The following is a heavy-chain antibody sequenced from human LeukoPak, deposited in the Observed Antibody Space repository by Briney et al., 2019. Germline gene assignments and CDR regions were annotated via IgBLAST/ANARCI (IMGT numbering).Heavy chain of an antibody. V-gene: IGHV3-30-3*01. CDR1: GFTFSSYA. CDR3: ARDGPYDTMIVVVIKGNFDY. CDR2: ISYDGCNK. Sequence: GGSLRLSCAASGFTFSSYAMHWVRQAPGKGLEWVAVISYDGCNKYYADSVKGRFTISRDNSKNTLYLQMNSLRAEDTAVYYCARDGPYDTMIVVVIKGNFDYWGQGTLVTVSS. J-gene: IGHJ4*02. D-gene: IGHD3-22*01.